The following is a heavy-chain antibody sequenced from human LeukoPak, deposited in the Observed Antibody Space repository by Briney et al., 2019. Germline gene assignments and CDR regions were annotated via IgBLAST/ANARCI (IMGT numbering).Heavy chain of an antibody. CDR2: ISGSGGST. CDR1: EFTFSSCA. Sequence: GGSLRLSCAASEFTFSSCAMSWVRQAPGKGLDWVSAISGSGGSTYYAESGKGRFTISRDNSKNTLYLQMNSLRAEDTAVYYCAKDMGAAGTFGAFDIWGQGTMVTVSS. J-gene: IGHJ3*02. D-gene: IGHD6-13*01. CDR3: AKDMGAAGTFGAFDI. V-gene: IGHV3-23*01.